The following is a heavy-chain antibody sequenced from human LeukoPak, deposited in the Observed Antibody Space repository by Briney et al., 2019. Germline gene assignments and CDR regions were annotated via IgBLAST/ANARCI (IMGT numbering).Heavy chain of an antibody. CDR1: GGSFSGYY. V-gene: IGHV4-34*01. J-gene: IGHJ6*02. CDR2: INHSGST. CDR3: ARRQYHDFWSGYYNPYYYGMDV. Sequence: SETLSLTCAVYGGSFSGYYWSWIRQPPGKGLEWIGEINHSGSTNYNPSLKSRVTISVDTSKNQFSLKLSSVTAADTAVYYCARRQYHDFWSGYYNPYYYGMDVWGQGTTVTVSS. D-gene: IGHD3-3*01.